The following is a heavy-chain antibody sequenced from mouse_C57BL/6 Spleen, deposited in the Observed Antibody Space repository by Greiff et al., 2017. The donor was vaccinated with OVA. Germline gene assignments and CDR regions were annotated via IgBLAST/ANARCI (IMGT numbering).Heavy chain of an antibody. CDR1: GFSLTSYG. CDR3: ARNSNYGWYFDV. J-gene: IGHJ1*03. Sequence: VKLVESGPGLVQPSQSLSITCTVSGFSLTSYGVHWVRQSPGKGLEWLGVIWSGGSTDYNAAFISRLSISKDNSKSQVFFKMNSLQADDTAIYYCARNSNYGWYFDVWGTGTTVTVSS. D-gene: IGHD2-5*01. V-gene: IGHV2-2*01. CDR2: IWSGGST.